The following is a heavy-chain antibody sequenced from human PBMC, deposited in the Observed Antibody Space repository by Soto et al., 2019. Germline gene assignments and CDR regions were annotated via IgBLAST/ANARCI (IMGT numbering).Heavy chain of an antibody. CDR1: GFTFNSHG. V-gene: IGHV3-30*03. Sequence: QLQLVEAGGGVVQPGRSLRLSCGASGFTFNSHGMHWVRQAPGKGLEWVAVISYEGSNNFYAESVKGRFTISRDNSKSALYLQMNSLRREDTAVYYCARGAEYQLLSRDYFYGMDVWGQGTTVTVSS. CDR3: ARGAEYQLLSRDYFYGMDV. J-gene: IGHJ6*02. D-gene: IGHD2-2*01. CDR2: ISYEGSNN.